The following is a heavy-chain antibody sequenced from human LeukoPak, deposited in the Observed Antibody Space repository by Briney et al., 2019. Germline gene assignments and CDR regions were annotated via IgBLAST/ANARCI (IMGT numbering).Heavy chain of an antibody. CDR2: IYYRGST. CDR3: SRVTRSYDAFDI. CDR1: GGSISSRSYY. D-gene: IGHD3-3*01. Sequence: SETLSLTCTVSGGSISSRSYYWVWIRQPPGRGLEWIGYIYYRGSTNYNPSLKSRVTISVDTSKNQFSLTLSSVTAADTAVYYCSRVTRSYDAFDIWGQGTMVTVSS. V-gene: IGHV4-61*05. J-gene: IGHJ3*02.